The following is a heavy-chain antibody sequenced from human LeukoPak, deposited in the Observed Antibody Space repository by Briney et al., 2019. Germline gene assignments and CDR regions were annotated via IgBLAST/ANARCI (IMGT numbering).Heavy chain of an antibody. J-gene: IGHJ4*02. CDR2: ISYDGSNK. CDR3: AKETFDY. V-gene: IGHV3-30*18. Sequence: GGSLRLSCAASGFTFSDYYMSWIRQAPGKGLEWVAVISYDGSNKYYADSVKGRFTISRDNSKNTLYLQMNSLRAEDTAVYYCAKETFDYWGQGTLVTVSS. CDR1: GFTFSDYY.